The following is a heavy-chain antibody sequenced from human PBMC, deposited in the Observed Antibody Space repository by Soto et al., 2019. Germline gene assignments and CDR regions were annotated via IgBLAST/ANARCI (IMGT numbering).Heavy chain of an antibody. J-gene: IGHJ3*01. CDR1: GFTTENSV. V-gene: IGHV3-74*01. Sequence: PGGSLRLSCVASGFTTENSVMHWVRQTPGKGLMWVSRITGAGDGTLYADSVQGRFTISRDNAKNTVYLHMTGLRVEETAVYYCARAQKWRQLSLNVFDLWGQGTTVTVSS. CDR2: ITGAGDGT. CDR3: ARAQKWRQLSLNVFDL. D-gene: IGHD5-18*01.